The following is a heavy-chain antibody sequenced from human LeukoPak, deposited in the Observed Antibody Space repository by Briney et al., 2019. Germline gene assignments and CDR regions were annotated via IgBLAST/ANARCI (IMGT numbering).Heavy chain of an antibody. CDR1: GYTFTGYY. CDR2: INPNSGGT. V-gene: IGHV1-2*02. CDR3: AREDSSASPSPFDY. J-gene: IGHJ4*02. Sequence: ASVKVSCKASGYTFTGYYMHWVRQAPGQGLEWMGWINPNSGGTNYAQKFQGRVTMTRDTSISTAYMELSRLRSDDTAVYYCAREDSSASPSPFDYWGQGTLVTVSS. D-gene: IGHD5-18*01.